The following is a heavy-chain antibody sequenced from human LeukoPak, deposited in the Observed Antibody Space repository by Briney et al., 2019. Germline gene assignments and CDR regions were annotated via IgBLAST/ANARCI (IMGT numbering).Heavy chain of an antibody. CDR2: ISSSSSYI. J-gene: IGHJ4*02. CDR1: GFTFSSYS. CDR3: AREGMVRGVIIN. D-gene: IGHD3-10*01. Sequence: TGGSLRLSCAASGFTFSSYSMNWVRQAPGKGLEWVSSISSSSSYIYYADSVKGRFTISRDNAKHSLDLQMNSMRAEDTAVYYFAREGMVRGVIINWGQGTLVTVSS. V-gene: IGHV3-21*01.